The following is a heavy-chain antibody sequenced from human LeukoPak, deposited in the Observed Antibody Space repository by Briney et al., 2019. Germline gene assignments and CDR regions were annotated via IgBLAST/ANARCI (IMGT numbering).Heavy chain of an antibody. J-gene: IGHJ6*03. CDR3: ARSYYDILTGYYDYYYVDV. CDR2: IYTSGST. D-gene: IGHD3-9*01. CDR1: GGSISSYY. V-gene: IGHV4-4*09. Sequence: SETLSLTCTVSGGSISSYYWSWIRQPPGKGLEWIGYIYTSGSTNYNPSLKSRVTISVDTSKNQFSLKLSSVTAADTAVYYCARSYYDILTGYYDYYYVDVWGKGTTVTVSS.